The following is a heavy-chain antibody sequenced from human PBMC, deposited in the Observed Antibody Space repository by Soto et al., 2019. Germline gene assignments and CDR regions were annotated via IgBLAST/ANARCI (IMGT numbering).Heavy chain of an antibody. V-gene: IGHV3-30*18. Sequence: VQLVESGGGVVQPGRSLRLSCAASGFTFSDYPMHWVRQAPGKGLEWVAVVSHDGRNTHYADSVKGRFTISRDSSKNTVSLQMTSLRAEDTAVYYCAKGGRQWLVTSDFNYWGQGALVTVSS. CDR3: AKGGRQWLVTSDFNY. CDR1: GFTFSDYP. CDR2: VSHDGRNT. J-gene: IGHJ4*02. D-gene: IGHD6-19*01.